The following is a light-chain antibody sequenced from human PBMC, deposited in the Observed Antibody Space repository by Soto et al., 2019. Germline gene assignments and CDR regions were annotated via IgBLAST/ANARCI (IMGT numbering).Light chain of an antibody. CDR3: LQHSTCPLT. CDR2: AAS. V-gene: IGKV1-17*01. CDR1: QGIRND. Sequence: DIQMTQFPSSLSASVGDRVTITCRASQGIRNDLAWYQQKPGKAPKRLIYAASRLQRGVPSRFSGSEAGTEFTHAISSLQPEDFATFYCLQHSTCPLTFGEGTKVEIK. J-gene: IGKJ4*02.